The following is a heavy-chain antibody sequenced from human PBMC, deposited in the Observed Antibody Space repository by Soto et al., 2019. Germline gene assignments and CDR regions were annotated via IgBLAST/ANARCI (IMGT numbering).Heavy chain of an antibody. CDR3: AKRMAATQHFDY. CDR1: GFTFSSYA. J-gene: IGHJ4*02. D-gene: IGHD1-1*01. Sequence: GVLRLSCAASGFTFSSYAMSWVRQAPGKGLEWVSAISGSGGSTYYADSVKGRFTISRDNSKNTLFLQMNSLRAEDTAIYYCAKRMAATQHFDYWGQGTLVTVSS. CDR2: ISGSGGST. V-gene: IGHV3-23*01.